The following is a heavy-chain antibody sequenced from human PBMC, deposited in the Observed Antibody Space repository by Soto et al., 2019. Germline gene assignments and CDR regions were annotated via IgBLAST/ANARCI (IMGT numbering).Heavy chain of an antibody. CDR3: ARRGNTMAFDI. CDR2: ITWNSGNI. CDR1: GFTFDDYG. J-gene: IGHJ3*02. D-gene: IGHD3-16*01. V-gene: IGHV3-9*01. Sequence: EVQLVESGGGLVQPGRSLRLSCAASGFTFDDYGMHWVRQAPGKGLEWVSGITWNSGNIGYADSVKGRFTISRDNAKNSLYRQMNSLRPEDTALYYCARRGNTMAFDIWGQGTMVIVSS.